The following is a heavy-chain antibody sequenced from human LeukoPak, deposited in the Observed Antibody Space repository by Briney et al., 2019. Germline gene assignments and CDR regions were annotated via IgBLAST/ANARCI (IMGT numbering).Heavy chain of an antibody. CDR1: GFIFSSYW. CDR2: IKQDGSEK. V-gene: IGHV3-7*03. Sequence: GGSLRLSCAASGFIFSSYWMNWIRQTPGKGLEWVASIKQDGSEKYYVDAVQGRFTVSRDNAKNSLYLQMNSLRAEDTAVYYCARDGPAAGLYFDYWGQGMLVTVSS. CDR3: ARDGPAAGLYFDY. J-gene: IGHJ4*02. D-gene: IGHD6-13*01.